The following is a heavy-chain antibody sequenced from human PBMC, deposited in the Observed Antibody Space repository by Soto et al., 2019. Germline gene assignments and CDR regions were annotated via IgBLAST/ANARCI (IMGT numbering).Heavy chain of an antibody. CDR3: GKDARPDGYWDFDY. D-gene: IGHD5-12*01. Sequence: PGGSLRLSCAASGFTFRTYTMNWVRQAPGKGLEWVSGIYGSGDDAFYADSVKGRFTISRDNSGNTLYLQMNSLRVEDTAVYYCGKDARPDGYWDFDYWGQGTLVTVPS. J-gene: IGHJ4*02. V-gene: IGHV3-23*01. CDR2: IYGSGDDA. CDR1: GFTFRTYT.